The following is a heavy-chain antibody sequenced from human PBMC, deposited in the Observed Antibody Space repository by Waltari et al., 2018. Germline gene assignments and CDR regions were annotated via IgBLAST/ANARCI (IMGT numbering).Heavy chain of an antibody. V-gene: IGHV4-59*01. CDR2: IYYSGST. D-gene: IGHD6-13*01. Sequence: QVQLQESGPGLVKPSETLSLTCPVSGGSISSYYWSWIRLPPGKGLEWIGYIYYSGSTNYNPSLKSRVTISVDTSKNQFSLKLSSVTAADTAVYYCARDGPGIAGDRVFDYWGQGTLVTVSS. CDR3: ARDGPGIAGDRVFDY. J-gene: IGHJ4*02. CDR1: GGSISSYY.